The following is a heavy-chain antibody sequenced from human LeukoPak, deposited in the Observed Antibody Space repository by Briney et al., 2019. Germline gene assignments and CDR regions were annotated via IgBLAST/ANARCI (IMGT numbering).Heavy chain of an antibody. CDR1: GGTFSSYA. CDR3: ARRPSFPSPPDY. D-gene: IGHD2-2*01. Sequence: ASVKVSCKASGGTFSSYAISWVRQAPGQGLEWMGIINPDGGGTNYAQGFQGRVTMTTDTSTSTVYMELSSLRSEDTAVYYCARRPSFPSPPDYWGQGTLVTVSS. J-gene: IGHJ4*02. V-gene: IGHV1-46*01. CDR2: INPDGGGT.